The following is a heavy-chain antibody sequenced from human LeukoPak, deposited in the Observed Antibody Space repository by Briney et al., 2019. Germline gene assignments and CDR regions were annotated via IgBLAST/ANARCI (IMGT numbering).Heavy chain of an antibody. CDR2: IGGDGIA. Sequence: GGSLRLSCVASGFTFTDHPMNWVRQAPGKGLEWISYIGGDGIAFYADSVKGRFTASKDDARKSKYLQMNSLRVEDMAVYYCAKDRANWAIDDWGQGTQVTVSS. J-gene: IGHJ4*02. CDR3: AKDRANWAIDD. CDR1: GFTFTDHP. V-gene: IGHV3-69-1*01. D-gene: IGHD3-16*01.